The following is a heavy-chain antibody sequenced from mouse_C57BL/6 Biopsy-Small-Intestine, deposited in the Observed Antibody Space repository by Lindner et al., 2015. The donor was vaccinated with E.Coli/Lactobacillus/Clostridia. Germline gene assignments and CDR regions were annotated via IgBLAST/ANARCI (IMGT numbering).Heavy chain of an antibody. D-gene: IGHD3-2*02. V-gene: IGHV1-18*01. CDR2: IHPNNGGT. Sequence: VQLQESGPELVKPGASVKIPCKTSGYTFTDYNMDWVKQSHGKSLEWIGDIHPNNGGTIYNQKFQGKATLTVDKSSSTAYLELHSLTSEDTAVYYCAREANSGLIFDFWGQGTTLTVSS. J-gene: IGHJ2*01. CDR1: GYTFTDYN. CDR3: AREANSGLIFDF.